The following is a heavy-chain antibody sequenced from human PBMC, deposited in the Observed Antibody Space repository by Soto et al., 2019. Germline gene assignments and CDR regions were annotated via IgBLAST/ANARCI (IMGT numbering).Heavy chain of an antibody. CDR1: GGTFSSYT. V-gene: IGHV1-69*02. CDR3: ARGEAGTHLLWFDP. Sequence: QVQLVQSGAEVKKPGSSVKVSCKASGGTFSSYTISWVRQAPGQGLEWMGRIIPILGIANYAQKFQGRVTXXAXKXXSTADMELSSLRSEDTAVYYCARGEAGTHLLWFDPWGQGTLVTVSS. CDR2: IIPILGIA. D-gene: IGHD6-13*01. J-gene: IGHJ5*02.